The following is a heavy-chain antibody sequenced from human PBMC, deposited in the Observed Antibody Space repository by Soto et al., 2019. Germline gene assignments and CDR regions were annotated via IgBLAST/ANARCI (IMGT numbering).Heavy chain of an antibody. D-gene: IGHD3-3*01. CDR3: ARGAFGAYYFDY. CDR2: IKGDGITT. CDR1: GFTFSSYW. J-gene: IGHJ4*02. Sequence: EVQLVESGGGLVQPGGSPRLSCAASGFTFSSYWIHWVRQAPGKGLVWVSRIKGDGITTNYADSVKGRVTISRDNAKNTVYLQVNSLRAEDTAVYYCARGAFGAYYFDYWGQGTLVTVSS. V-gene: IGHV3-74*01.